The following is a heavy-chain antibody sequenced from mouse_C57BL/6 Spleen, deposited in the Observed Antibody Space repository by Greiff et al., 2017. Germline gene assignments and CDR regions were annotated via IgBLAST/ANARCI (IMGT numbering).Heavy chain of an antibody. Sequence: DVMLVESGGGLVKPGGSLKLTCAASGFTFSSYTMSWVRQTPEKRLEWVATISGGGGNTYYPDSVKGRFTISRDNAKNTLYLQMSSLRSEDTALYYCARHGYYGSMAYWGQGTLVTVSA. CDR2: ISGGGGNT. CDR3: ARHGYYGSMAY. CDR1: GFTFSSYT. V-gene: IGHV5-9*01. J-gene: IGHJ3*01. D-gene: IGHD1-1*01.